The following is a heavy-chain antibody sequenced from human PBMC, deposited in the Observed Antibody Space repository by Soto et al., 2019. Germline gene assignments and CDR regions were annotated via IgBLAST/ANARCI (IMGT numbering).Heavy chain of an antibody. J-gene: IGHJ5*02. Sequence: EVQLVESGGGLVKPGGSLRLSCAASGFSFSNYGMNWVRQAPGKGLEWVSSISSSSSYISYADSVKGRFTISRDNAKNSVYLQMKRLRAGDTAVYYCARSDCTSTSCYVVWVDPRGQGTLVNVSS. V-gene: IGHV3-21*01. CDR1: GFSFSNYG. CDR2: ISSSSSYI. D-gene: IGHD2-2*01. CDR3: ARSDCTSTSCYVVWVDP.